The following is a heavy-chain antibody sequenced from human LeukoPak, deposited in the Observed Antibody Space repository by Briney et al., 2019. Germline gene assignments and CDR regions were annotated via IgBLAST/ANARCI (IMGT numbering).Heavy chain of an antibody. Sequence: SETLSLTCTVSGGSISSYYWSWIRQPAGKGLEWIGRIYTSGSTNYNPSLKSRVTMSVDTSKNQFSLKLSSVTAADTAVYYCARPTPYGSGSIDAFDIWGQGTMVTVPS. CDR1: GGSISSYY. D-gene: IGHD3-10*01. V-gene: IGHV4-4*07. CDR2: IYTSGST. CDR3: ARPTPYGSGSIDAFDI. J-gene: IGHJ3*02.